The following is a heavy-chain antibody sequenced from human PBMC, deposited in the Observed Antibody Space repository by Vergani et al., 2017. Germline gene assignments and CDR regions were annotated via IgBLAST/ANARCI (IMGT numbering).Heavy chain of an antibody. J-gene: IGHJ6*03. Sequence: EVQLLESGGNLVQPGGSLRLSCAASGFTFTNFAMTWVRQAPGEGLEWVSGISGSGGLTYYADSVKGRFTISRDNSKNTMFLQMNNLRAEDTAVYYCARALTEDLLGYYYYMDVWGKGTTVTVSS. CDR3: ARALTEDLLGYYYYMDV. CDR1: GFTFTNFA. V-gene: IGHV3-23*01. D-gene: IGHD2/OR15-2a*01. CDR2: ISGSGGLT.